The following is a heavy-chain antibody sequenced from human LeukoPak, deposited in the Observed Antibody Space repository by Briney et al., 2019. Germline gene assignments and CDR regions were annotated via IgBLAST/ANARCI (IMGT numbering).Heavy chain of an antibody. CDR1: GFSFSSYS. D-gene: IGHD3-10*01. CDR2: ISSSSSTI. Sequence: PGGSLRLSCAASGFSFSSYSMTWVRQAPGKGLEWVSYISSSSSTIYYADSVKGRFTISRDNAKNSVYLQMNSLRAEDTAMYYCARDGWFGDYNWFDPWGQGTLVTVSS. V-gene: IGHV3-48*01. CDR3: ARDGWFGDYNWFDP. J-gene: IGHJ5*02.